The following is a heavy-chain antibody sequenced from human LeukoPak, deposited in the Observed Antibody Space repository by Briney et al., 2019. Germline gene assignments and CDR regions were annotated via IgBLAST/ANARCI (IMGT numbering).Heavy chain of an antibody. V-gene: IGHV4-39*07. Sequence: SETLSLTCTASGGSISSSSYYWGWIRQPPGKGLEWIGSIYYSGSTYYNPSLKSRVTISVDTSKNQFSLKLSSVTAADTAVYYCARDTRLRWLFDPWGQGTLVTVSS. D-gene: IGHD4-23*01. J-gene: IGHJ5*02. CDR1: GGSISSSSYY. CDR2: IYYSGST. CDR3: ARDTRLRWLFDP.